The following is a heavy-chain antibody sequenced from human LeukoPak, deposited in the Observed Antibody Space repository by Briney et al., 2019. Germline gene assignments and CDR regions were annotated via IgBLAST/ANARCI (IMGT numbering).Heavy chain of an antibody. V-gene: IGHV4-34*01. D-gene: IGHD6-19*01. CDR1: GGSFSGYY. CDR3: ARGSTRQWRDAFDI. Sequence: KPSETQSLTCAVYGGSFSGYYWSWIRQPPGNGLEWIGEINHSGSTNYNPSLKSRVTISVDTSKNQFSLKLSSVTAADTAVYYCARGSTRQWRDAFDIWGQGTMVTVSS. J-gene: IGHJ3*02. CDR2: INHSGST.